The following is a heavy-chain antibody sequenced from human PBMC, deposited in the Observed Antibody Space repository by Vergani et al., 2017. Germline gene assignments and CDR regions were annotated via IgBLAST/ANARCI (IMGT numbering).Heavy chain of an antibody. V-gene: IGHV4-39*01. CDR1: GGSISSSTYY. Sequence: QLQLQESGPGLVKPSETLTLTCTVSGGSISSSTYYWGWIRQPPGKGLEWLGSVYYSGSTYYNPSLKSRVTISVDTSKNQFSLKLNSVTAADTAVYCCARPLYYYYYMDVWGNGTTVTVSS. CDR3: ARPLYYYYYMDV. J-gene: IGHJ6*03. CDR2: VYYSGST.